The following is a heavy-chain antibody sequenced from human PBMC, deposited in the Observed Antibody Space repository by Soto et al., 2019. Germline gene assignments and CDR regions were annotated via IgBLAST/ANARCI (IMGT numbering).Heavy chain of an antibody. CDR1: RGTFTNYA. D-gene: IGHD3-22*01. CDR2: IMPFFGSG. J-gene: IGHJ4*02. V-gene: IGHV1-69*01. Sequence: QVYLVQSGAEVKKPGSSVKVSCKALRGTFTNYAFSWVRQAPGQGLEWMGGIMPFFGSGNYAQKFQGRIKITADESTSSVYLELTRRRSEDTAVYYCARDRAGYYSHFVYWGQGTLVTVSS. CDR3: ARDRAGYYSHFVY.